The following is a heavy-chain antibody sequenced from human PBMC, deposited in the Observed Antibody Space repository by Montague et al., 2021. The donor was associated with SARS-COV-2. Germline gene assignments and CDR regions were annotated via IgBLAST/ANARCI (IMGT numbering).Heavy chain of an antibody. CDR1: RDSVSSGSYY. D-gene: IGHD6-13*01. Sequence: SETLSLTCTVSRDSVSSGSYYWSWIRQPPGKGLEWIAYIHNTGSTKYNPSLSGRVTISIDTSKNQFSLKMSSVTAADTAVYYCARAGQPLIHEGFGWFDPWGQGTLVTVSS. CDR2: IHNTGST. V-gene: IGHV4-61*01. CDR3: ARAGQPLIHEGFGWFDP. J-gene: IGHJ5*02.